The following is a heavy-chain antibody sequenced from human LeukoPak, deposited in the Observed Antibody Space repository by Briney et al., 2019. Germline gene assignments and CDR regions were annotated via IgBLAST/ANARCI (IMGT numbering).Heavy chain of an antibody. CDR3: AKAFGYSGYDLPGAEVGY. D-gene: IGHD5-12*01. V-gene: IGHV3-23*01. CDR2: ISGSGGST. J-gene: IGHJ4*02. Sequence: PGGSLRLSCAASGFTFSSYAMSWVRQAPGKGLEWVSAISGSGGSTYYADSVKGRFTISRDNSKNTLYLQMNSLRAEDTAVYYCAKAFGYSGYDLPGAEVGYWGQGTLVTVSS. CDR1: GFTFSSYA.